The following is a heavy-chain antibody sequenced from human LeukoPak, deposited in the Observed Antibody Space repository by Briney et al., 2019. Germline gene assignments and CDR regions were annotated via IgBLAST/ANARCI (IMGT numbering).Heavy chain of an antibody. D-gene: IGHD1-26*01. J-gene: IGHJ4*02. V-gene: IGHV3-15*01. Sequence: GGSLRLSRAASGFTFSNAWMAWVRQAPGKGLVFVGRIRNKSDGWTADSADPLKGRFTISRDDSTNTLYLQMNSLETEDTAVYYCTTWGGSFSRYWGQGTLVTVSS. CDR2: IRNKSDGWTA. CDR1: GFTFSNAW. CDR3: TTWGGSFSRY.